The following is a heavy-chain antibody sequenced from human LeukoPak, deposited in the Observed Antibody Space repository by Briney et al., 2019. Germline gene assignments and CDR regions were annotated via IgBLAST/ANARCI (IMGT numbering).Heavy chain of an antibody. V-gene: IGHV4-34*01. CDR3: ARQGDYCSTTSCYDY. CDR1: GGSFSGYY. J-gene: IGHJ4*02. Sequence: SETLSLTCAVYGGSFSGYYWSWIRQPPGKGLEWIGEINHSGSTNYNPSLKSRVTISVDTSKNQFSLKLSSVTAADTAVYYCARQGDYCSTTSCYDYWGQGILVTVSS. D-gene: IGHD2-2*01. CDR2: INHSGST.